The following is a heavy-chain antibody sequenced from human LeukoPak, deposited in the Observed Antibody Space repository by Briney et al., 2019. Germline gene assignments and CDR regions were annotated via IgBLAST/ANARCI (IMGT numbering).Heavy chain of an antibody. CDR2: IYYSGST. Sequence: PSETLSLTCTVSGGSISSYYWSWIRQPPGKGLEWIGYIYYSGSTNHNPSLKSRVTISVDTSKNQFSLKLSSVTAADTAVYYCARAVLNYDILTGYYTYYFDYWGQGTLVTVSS. J-gene: IGHJ4*02. CDR1: GGSISSYY. CDR3: ARAVLNYDILTGYYTYYFDY. V-gene: IGHV4-59*01. D-gene: IGHD3-9*01.